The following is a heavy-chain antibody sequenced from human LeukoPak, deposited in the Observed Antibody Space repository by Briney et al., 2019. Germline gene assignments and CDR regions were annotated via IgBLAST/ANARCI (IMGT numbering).Heavy chain of an antibody. J-gene: IGHJ4*02. V-gene: IGHV3-23*01. CDR3: AKDHPSSGWPVFEN. D-gene: IGHD6-19*01. Sequence: PGGSLRLSCATSGFSISHYDMNSVRQPPGKGLEWVSAINNRGNPYYGNSAQGRFPVSRDTLNNIFYLQMTRLRPADTALYYCAKDHPSSGWPVFENWGQGALVTVAS. CDR1: GFSISHYD. CDR2: INNRGNP.